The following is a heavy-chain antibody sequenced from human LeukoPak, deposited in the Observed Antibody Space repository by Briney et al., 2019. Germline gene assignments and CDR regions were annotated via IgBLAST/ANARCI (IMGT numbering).Heavy chain of an antibody. Sequence: QPGGSLRLSCAASGFTFSTCAMNWVRQAPGKGLEWVSIITGSGGATYYPDSVKGRFTISRDNSKNTLYLQMNSVRADDTAVYYCAKGTLGSCSGSTCYPLDYWGLGTLVTVSS. CDR2: ITGSGGAT. D-gene: IGHD2-15*01. CDR3: AKGTLGSCSGSTCYPLDY. V-gene: IGHV3-23*01. CDR1: GFTFSTCA. J-gene: IGHJ4*02.